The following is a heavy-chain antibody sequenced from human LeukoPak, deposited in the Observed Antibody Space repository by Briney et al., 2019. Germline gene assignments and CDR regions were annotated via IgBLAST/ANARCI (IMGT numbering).Heavy chain of an antibody. D-gene: IGHD3-22*01. CDR1: GGSFSSSSYY. CDR2: IHYSGRI. CDR3: ARLLADNRGYCYFDY. Sequence: PSETLSLTCSVSGGSFSSSSYYWGWIRQPPGKGLEWLGSIHYSGRIYNNPSLKSRVTISVDTSKNQFSLKLSFVTAADTAVYYCARLLADNRGYCYFDYWGQGTLVTVSS. J-gene: IGHJ4*02. V-gene: IGHV4-39*01.